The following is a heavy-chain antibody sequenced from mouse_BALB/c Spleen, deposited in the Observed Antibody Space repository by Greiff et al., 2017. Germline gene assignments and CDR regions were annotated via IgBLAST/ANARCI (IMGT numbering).Heavy chain of an antibody. CDR1: GFSLTGYG. V-gene: IGHV2-6-7*01. CDR2: IWGDGST. CDR3: ARGGNYGDYAMDY. D-gene: IGHD2-1*01. Sequence: VQGVESGPGLVAPSQSLSITCTVSGFSLTGYGVNWVRQPPGKGLEWLGMIWGDGSTDYNSALKSRLSISKDNSKSQVFLKMNSLQTDDTARYYCARGGNYGDYAMDYWGQGTSVTVSS. J-gene: IGHJ4*01.